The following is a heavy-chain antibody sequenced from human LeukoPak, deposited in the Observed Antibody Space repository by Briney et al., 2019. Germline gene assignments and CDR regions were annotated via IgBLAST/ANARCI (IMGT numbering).Heavy chain of an antibody. CDR3: AREGGPYRPLDY. CDR1: GGSIASTNY. V-gene: IGHV4-4*02. J-gene: IGHJ4*02. CDR2: VNLQGST. Sequence: SGTLSLTCGVSGGSIASTNYWTWVRQPPGKGLEWIGEVNLQGSTNYNPSLMGRVAISVDMSENHISLQLTSVTAADTAVYYCAREGGPYRPLDYSGQGTLVTVSS.